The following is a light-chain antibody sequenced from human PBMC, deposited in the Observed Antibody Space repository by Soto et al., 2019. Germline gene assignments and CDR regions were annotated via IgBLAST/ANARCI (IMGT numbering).Light chain of an antibody. CDR1: QSVSSN. Sequence: EIVMTQSPATLSVSPGERATLSCRASQSVSSNLAWYQQKPGQAPRLLIYGASTRATGIPARFSGSGSGTEFTLTISSLQSEDFAVYYCQQYNKWPTFGGGTKVDI. J-gene: IGKJ4*01. CDR3: QQYNKWPT. CDR2: GAS. V-gene: IGKV3-15*01.